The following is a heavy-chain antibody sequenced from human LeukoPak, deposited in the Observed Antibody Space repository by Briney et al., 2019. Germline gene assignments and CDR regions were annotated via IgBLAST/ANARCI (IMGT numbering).Heavy chain of an antibody. V-gene: IGHV3-21*01. J-gene: IGHJ4*02. CDR1: GFTFSSDS. D-gene: IGHD6-19*01. CDR3: ARGGGSIAVTGTGGFDY. Sequence: GGSLRLSCAATGFTFSSDSMNWVRRPPGKGREWVSSIRRSINYIFYADSVKGRFTISRDNAKNSLYLQMNSLRVEDKAVYYCARGGGSIAVTGTGGFDYWGQGTLVTVSS. CDR2: IRRSINYI.